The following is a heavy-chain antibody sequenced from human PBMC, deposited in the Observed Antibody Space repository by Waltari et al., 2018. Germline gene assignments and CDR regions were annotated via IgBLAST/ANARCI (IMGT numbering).Heavy chain of an antibody. CDR3: ARARAWGPKAFDV. Sequence: QVQLVQSEDDVRKPGASVKVSCQASGYNFIDYYVHWVRQAPGQGLEWMGWVNPNSGGTMYLRKFEGWVTFSTDTSVNTAYMEVTRLKSDDTATYFCARARAWGPKAFDVWGQGTRLTISS. J-gene: IGHJ3*01. CDR2: VNPNSGGT. D-gene: IGHD7-27*01. V-gene: IGHV1-2*04. CDR1: GYNFIDYY.